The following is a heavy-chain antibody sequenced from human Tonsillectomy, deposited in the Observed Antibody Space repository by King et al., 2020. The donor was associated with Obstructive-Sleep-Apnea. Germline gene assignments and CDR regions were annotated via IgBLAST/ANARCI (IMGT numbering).Heavy chain of an antibody. J-gene: IGHJ4*02. Sequence: VQLQQWGAGLLKPSETLSLSCVVYGGSFSGYYWNWIRQPPGKGLEWIGEINHSGSTNYNPSLMSRVTITVDTSQNHFSLKLISVTAADTAVYYCASYDSSGYYRAVFDYWGQGTLVTVSS. CDR2: INHSGST. CDR3: ASYDSSGYYRAVFDY. D-gene: IGHD3-22*01. V-gene: IGHV4-34*01. CDR1: GGSFSGYY.